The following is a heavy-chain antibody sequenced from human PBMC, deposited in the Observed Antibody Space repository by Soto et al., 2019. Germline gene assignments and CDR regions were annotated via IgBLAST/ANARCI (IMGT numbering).Heavy chain of an antibody. CDR1: GFILSGYD. V-gene: IGHV3-13*05. CDR2: IGTAGDP. CDR3: ARAGYDSSGYYFYAMDV. J-gene: IGHJ6*02. D-gene: IGHD3-22*01. Sequence: WWSLRLSCVASGFILSGYDMHWVRQATGEGLEWVSAIGTAGDPYYSGSVKGRFTISRGNAENSVYLQMNSLRAGDTAVYYCARAGYDSSGYYFYAMDVWGPGTTVTVSS.